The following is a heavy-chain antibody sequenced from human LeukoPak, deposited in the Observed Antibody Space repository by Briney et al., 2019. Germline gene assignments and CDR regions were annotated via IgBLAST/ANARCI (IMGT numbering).Heavy chain of an antibody. V-gene: IGHV1-2*02. Sequence: ASVKVSCKASGYIFTGYYMHWVRQAPGQGLEWMGWINPNSGGTNYAQKFQGRVTMTRDTSISTAYMELSRLRSDDTAVYYCASLGDYYDSSGLNYFDYWGQGTLVTVSS. CDR2: INPNSGGT. J-gene: IGHJ4*02. D-gene: IGHD3-22*01. CDR1: GYIFTGYY. CDR3: ASLGDYYDSSGLNYFDY.